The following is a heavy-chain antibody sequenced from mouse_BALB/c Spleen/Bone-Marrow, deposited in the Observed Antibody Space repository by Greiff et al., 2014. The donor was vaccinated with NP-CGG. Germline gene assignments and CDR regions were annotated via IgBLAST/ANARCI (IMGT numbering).Heavy chain of an antibody. V-gene: IGHV14-3*02. Sequence: VQLQQSGAELVKPGASVKLSCTASGFNIKDTYMHWVKQRPEQGLEWIGRIDPANGTAYYDPKFQGKAAITADTSSNTASLQLSSLTSEDTAVYYCALLYGNYDDWGQGTTLTVSS. D-gene: IGHD2-10*02. CDR1: GFNIKDTY. CDR3: ALLYGNYDD. J-gene: IGHJ2*01. CDR2: IDPANGTA.